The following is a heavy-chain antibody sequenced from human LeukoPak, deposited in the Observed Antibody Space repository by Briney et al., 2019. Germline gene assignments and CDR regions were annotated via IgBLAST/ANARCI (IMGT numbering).Heavy chain of an antibody. Sequence: PGGSLRLSCAASGFTFSSYWMSWVRQAPGKGLEWVANIKHDGSEKYYVDSVKGRFTISGDNAKDSLYLQVNSLRAEDTAVYYCARDSTSHFDSSGHSSYYLDVWGKGTTVTVS. CDR3: ARDSTSHFDSSGHSSYYLDV. D-gene: IGHD3-22*01. CDR1: GFTFSSYW. J-gene: IGHJ6*03. CDR2: IKHDGSEK. V-gene: IGHV3-7*01.